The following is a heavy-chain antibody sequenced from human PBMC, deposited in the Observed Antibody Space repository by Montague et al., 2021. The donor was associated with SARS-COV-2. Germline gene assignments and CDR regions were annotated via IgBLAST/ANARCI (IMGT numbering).Heavy chain of an antibody. CDR3: AKGSGYP. CDR1: GGSVTSTSYY. Sequence: SETLSLTCTVSGGSVTSTSYYWSWFRQRPGRGLVWVGFIYSSGSSAYSPSLEIRLTMSIYTSKNQFSLRLITATAADTAVYYCAKGSGYPWGRGTRVAVSS. V-gene: IGHV4-61*01. J-gene: IGHJ2*01. CDR2: IYSSGSS. D-gene: IGHD6-25*01.